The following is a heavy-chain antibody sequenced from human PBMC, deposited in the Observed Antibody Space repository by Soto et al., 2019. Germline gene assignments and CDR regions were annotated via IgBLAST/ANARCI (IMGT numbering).Heavy chain of an antibody. CDR1: GGSISSSSYY. V-gene: IGHV4-39*01. CDR3: ARSGLKGLGILGYCSGGSCYRSFDY. CDR2: IYYSGST. J-gene: IGHJ4*02. Sequence: SETLSLTCTVSGGSISSSSYYWGWIRQPPGKGLERIGSIYYSGSTYYNPSLKSRVTISVDTSKNQFSLKLSSVTAADTAVYYCARSGLKGLGILGYCSGGSCYRSFDYWGQGTLVTVSS. D-gene: IGHD2-15*01.